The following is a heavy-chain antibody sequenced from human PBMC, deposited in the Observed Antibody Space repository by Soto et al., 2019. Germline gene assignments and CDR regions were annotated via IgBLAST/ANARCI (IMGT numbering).Heavy chain of an antibody. CDR3: AIGLAAGGNYYYYYGMDV. V-gene: IGHV3-48*01. D-gene: IGHD6-13*01. Sequence: HPGGSLRLSCAASGFTFSSYSMNWVRQAPGKGLEWVSYISSSSSITYYADSVKGRFTISRDNAKNSLYLQMNSLRAEDTALYYCAIGLAAGGNYYYYYGMDVWGQGTSVTVSS. CDR2: ISSSSSIT. CDR1: GFTFSSYS. J-gene: IGHJ6*02.